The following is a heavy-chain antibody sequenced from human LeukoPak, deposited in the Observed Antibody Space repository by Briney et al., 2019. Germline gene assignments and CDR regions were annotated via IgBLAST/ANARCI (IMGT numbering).Heavy chain of an antibody. J-gene: IGHJ4*02. CDR2: IYYSGST. D-gene: IGHD6-19*01. CDR3: SIAVAGIYFDY. V-gene: IGHV4-39*01. CDR1: GGSISSSSYY. Sequence: PSETLSLNCTVSGGSISSSSYYWGWIRQPPGKGLEWIGSIYYSGSTYYNPSLKSRVTISVDTSKNQFSLKLSSVTAADTAVYYCSIAVAGIYFDYWGQGTLVTVSS.